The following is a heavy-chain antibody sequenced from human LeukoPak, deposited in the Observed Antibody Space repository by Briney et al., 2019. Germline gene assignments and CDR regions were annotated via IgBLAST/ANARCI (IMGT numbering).Heavy chain of an antibody. V-gene: IGHV4-39*02. CDR2: IYYSGST. Sequence: SETLSLTCTVSGGSISSSSYYWDWIRQPPGKGLEWIGSIYYSGSTYYNPSLKSRVTISVDTSKNQFSLKLSSVTAADTAVYYCAREALIAVAAYFDYWGQGTLVTVSS. CDR3: AREALIAVAAYFDY. CDR1: GGSISSSSYY. D-gene: IGHD6-19*01. J-gene: IGHJ4*02.